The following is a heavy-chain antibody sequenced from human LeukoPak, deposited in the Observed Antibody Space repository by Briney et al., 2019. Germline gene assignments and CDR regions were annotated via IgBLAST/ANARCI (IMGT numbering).Heavy chain of an antibody. CDR1: GGSLSGYY. J-gene: IGHJ3*01. V-gene: IGHV4-34*01. Sequence: SDTLSLTCAVSGGSLSGYYWSWIRQSPGKGLEWMGDIHHDGRTKYKSSFKSRITIFLVSSKNEVSLRLSPVTPADTALYFCARDVVPRDYGDTLNAYDLWGQGTMVTVS. CDR2: IHHDGRT. CDR3: ARDVVPRDYGDTLNAYDL. D-gene: IGHD4-17*01.